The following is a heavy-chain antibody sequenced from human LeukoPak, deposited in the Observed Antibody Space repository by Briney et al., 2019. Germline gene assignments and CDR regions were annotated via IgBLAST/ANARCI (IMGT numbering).Heavy chain of an antibody. V-gene: IGHV3-21*01. Sequence: GGSLRLSCAVSGFTFSSYSMSWVRQAPGKGLEWVSSISSSGTYKYYADSVKGRFTISRDNAKNLLYLQMNSLRAEDTAVYYCAKGKDSVAGATNDYGGQGTLVTVS. J-gene: IGHJ4*02. CDR1: GFTFSSYS. CDR3: AKGKDSVAGATNDY. CDR2: ISSSGTYK. D-gene: IGHD6-19*01.